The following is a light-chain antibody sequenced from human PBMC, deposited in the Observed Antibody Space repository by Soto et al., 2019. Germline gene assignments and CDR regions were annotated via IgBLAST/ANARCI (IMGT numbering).Light chain of an antibody. CDR2: GAS. CDR1: QSVSSSY. Sequence: EIVLTQSPGTLSLSPGERVTLSCRASQSVSSSYLAWYQQKPGQAPRLLIYGASTRATGIPDRFSGSGSGTDFTLTINSLQSEDYAVYFCQQYNNWPYTFGQGTRLEIK. CDR3: QQYNNWPYT. V-gene: IGKV3-20*01. J-gene: IGKJ5*01.